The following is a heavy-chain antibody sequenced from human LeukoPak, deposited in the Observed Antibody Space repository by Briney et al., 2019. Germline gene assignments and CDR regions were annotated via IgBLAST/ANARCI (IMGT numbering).Heavy chain of an antibody. CDR3: ATLPLAGAVNF. D-gene: IGHD3-16*01. Sequence: SGTLSLMCTVSRYSISSGYYWGWIRQPPGKGLEWIGNIYHSGSTYYNPSLKSRLTISVDTSKNQFYLNLTSVTAADTAVYYCATLPLAGAVNFWGQGTLVTVSS. V-gene: IGHV4-38-2*02. CDR2: IYHSGST. CDR1: RYSISSGYY. J-gene: IGHJ4*02.